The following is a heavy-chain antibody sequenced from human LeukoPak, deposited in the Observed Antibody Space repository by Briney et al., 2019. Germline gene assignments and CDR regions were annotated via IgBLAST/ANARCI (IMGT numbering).Heavy chain of an antibody. CDR1: GGSISSSSYF. Sequence: ASETLSLTCSVSGGSISSSSYFWGWIRQPPGKGLEWIGYIYYSGSTNYNPSLKSRVTISVDTSKNQFSLKLSSVTAADTAVYYCARNGDGYNFLYYYYMDVWGKGTTVTISS. V-gene: IGHV4-61*05. CDR2: IYYSGST. J-gene: IGHJ6*03. CDR3: ARNGDGYNFLYYYYMDV. D-gene: IGHD5-24*01.